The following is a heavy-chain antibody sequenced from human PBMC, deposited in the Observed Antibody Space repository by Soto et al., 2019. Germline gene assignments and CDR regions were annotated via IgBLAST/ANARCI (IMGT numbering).Heavy chain of an antibody. CDR2: ISGGSSAK. CDR3: ASGYGTDPAY. V-gene: IGHV3-48*02. Sequence: EVQLVESGGGLVQPGGSLRLSCAASGFSFSIYDMNWVRQAPGKGLEWVSYISGGSSAKYYADSVKGRFTISRDNVENTLYLQINSLRDDDTAVYYWASGYGTDPAYWGQGTLVTVSS. D-gene: IGHD2-8*02. CDR1: GFSFSIYD. J-gene: IGHJ4*02.